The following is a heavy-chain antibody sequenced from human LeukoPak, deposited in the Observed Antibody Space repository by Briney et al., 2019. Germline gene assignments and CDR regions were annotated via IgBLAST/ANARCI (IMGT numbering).Heavy chain of an antibody. CDR2: IYHSGST. Sequence: PSETLSLTCTVSGGSISSSSYYWGWIRQPPGKGLEWIGEIYHSGSTNYNPSLKSRVTISVDKSKNQFSLKLSSVTAADTAVYYCARVDDYYYYMDVWGKGTTVTVSS. CDR1: GGSISSSSYY. D-gene: IGHD3-3*01. CDR3: ARVDDYYYYMDV. V-gene: IGHV4-39*07. J-gene: IGHJ6*03.